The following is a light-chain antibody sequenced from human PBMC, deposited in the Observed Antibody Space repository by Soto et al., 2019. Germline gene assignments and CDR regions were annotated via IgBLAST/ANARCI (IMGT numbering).Light chain of an antibody. CDR3: TSYTSSNTLYV. V-gene: IGLV2-14*01. Sequence: QSVLTQPASVSGSPGQSITISCTRTSSDVGGYKYVSWYQQHPGKAPKLMIYEVSNRPSGVSNRFSGSKSGNTASLTISGLQAGDEADYYCTSYTSSNTLYVFGTGTKVTVL. J-gene: IGLJ1*01. CDR1: SSDVGGYKY. CDR2: EVS.